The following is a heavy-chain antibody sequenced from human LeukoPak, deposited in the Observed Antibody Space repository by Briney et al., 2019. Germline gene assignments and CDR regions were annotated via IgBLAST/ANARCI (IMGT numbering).Heavy chain of an antibody. CDR2: ISTSSTYI. V-gene: IGHV3-21*01. D-gene: IGHD3-22*01. J-gene: IGHJ4*02. CDR1: GFSFSNCN. CDR3: ATGKHYYDSSGYYFCYFDY. Sequence: GGSLRLSCAASGFSFSNCNINWVRQAPGKGLEWVSSISTSSTYIFYADSVKGRFTISRDNAKNSLYLQMNSLRDDDTAVYYCATGKHYYDSSGYYFCYFDYWGQGTLVTVSS.